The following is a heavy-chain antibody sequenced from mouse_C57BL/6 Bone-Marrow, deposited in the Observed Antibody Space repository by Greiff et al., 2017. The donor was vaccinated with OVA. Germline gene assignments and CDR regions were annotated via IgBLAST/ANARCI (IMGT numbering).Heavy chain of an antibody. Sequence: VQLKESGAELVRPGTSVKMSCKASGYTFTNYWIGWAKQRPGHGLEWIGDIYPGGGYTNYNEKFKGKATLTADKSSSTAYMQFSSLTSEDSAIYYCARGEPLDYWGQGTTLTVSS. J-gene: IGHJ2*01. CDR1: GYTFTNYW. CDR3: ARGEPLDY. V-gene: IGHV1-63*01. CDR2: IYPGGGYT.